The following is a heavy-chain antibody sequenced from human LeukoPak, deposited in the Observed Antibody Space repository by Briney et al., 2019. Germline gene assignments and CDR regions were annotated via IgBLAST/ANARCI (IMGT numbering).Heavy chain of an antibody. CDR2: IGSSGSTI. D-gene: IGHD4-23*01. Sequence: GGSLRLSCAASGFTFSSYEMNWVRQAPGKGLEWVSYIGSSGSTIYYADSVKGRFTISRDNAKNSLYLQMNSLRAEDTAVYYCARESYRGSSFDYWGQGTLVTVSS. J-gene: IGHJ4*02. CDR3: ARESYRGSSFDY. V-gene: IGHV3-48*03. CDR1: GFTFSSYE.